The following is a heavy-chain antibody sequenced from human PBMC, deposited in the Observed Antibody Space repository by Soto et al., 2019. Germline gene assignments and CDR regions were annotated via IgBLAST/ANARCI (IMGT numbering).Heavy chain of an antibody. D-gene: IGHD6-19*01. Sequence: PVGSLRLSCASSVFTFSTYGMHCVRHSPGKWLEWVAIIWYDGSNKYYADSVKGRFTISRDDSKNTLYLQMNSLRVEDTAVYFCARDASDYDGGWYKRGFEPWGQGTLVAVSS. CDR2: IWYDGSNK. V-gene: IGHV3-33*01. CDR1: VFTFSTYG. J-gene: IGHJ5*02. CDR3: ARDASDYDGGWYKRGFEP.